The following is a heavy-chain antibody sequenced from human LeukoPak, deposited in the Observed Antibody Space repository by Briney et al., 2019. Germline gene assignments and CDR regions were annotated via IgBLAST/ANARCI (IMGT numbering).Heavy chain of an antibody. Sequence: GASVKVSCKASGGTFSSYAISWVRQAPGQGLEWMGGIIPIFGTANYAQKFQGRVTITADESTSTAYMELSSLRSEDTAVYYCARMIVGTAMVTPYYFDYWGQGTLVTVSS. CDR1: GGTFSSYA. CDR3: ARMIVGTAMVTPYYFDY. D-gene: IGHD5-18*01. J-gene: IGHJ4*02. V-gene: IGHV1-69*13. CDR2: IIPIFGTA.